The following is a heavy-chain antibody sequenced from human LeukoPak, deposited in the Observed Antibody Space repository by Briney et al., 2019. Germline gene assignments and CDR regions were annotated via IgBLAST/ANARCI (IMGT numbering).Heavy chain of an antibody. D-gene: IGHD3-22*01. CDR3: AREGYYDGSGYQHDAFGI. J-gene: IGHJ3*02. V-gene: IGHV1-3*01. CDR2: INAGNGNT. Sequence: ASVKVSCKASGYTFTSYAMHWVRQAPGQRLEWMGWINAGNGNTKYSQKFQGRVTITRDTSASTAYMELSSLRSEDTAVYYCAREGYYDGSGYQHDAFGIWGQGTMVTVSS. CDR1: GYTFTSYA.